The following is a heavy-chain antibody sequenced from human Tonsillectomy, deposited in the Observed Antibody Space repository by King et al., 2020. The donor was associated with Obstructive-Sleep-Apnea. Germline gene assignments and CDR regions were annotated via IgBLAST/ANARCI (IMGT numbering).Heavy chain of an antibody. D-gene: IGHD6-19*01. J-gene: IGHJ4*02. CDR1: GFTFSSYS. V-gene: IGHV3-21*01. CDR2: ISSSSSYI. CDR3: ARDWDSSGWWDYFAY. Sequence: QLVQSGGGLVKPGGSLRLSCAASGFTFSSYSMNWVRQAPGKGLEWVSSISSSSSYIYYADSVKGRFTISRDNAKNSLYLQMNSPRAEDTAVYYCARDWDSSGWWDYFAYWGQGTPVTVSS.